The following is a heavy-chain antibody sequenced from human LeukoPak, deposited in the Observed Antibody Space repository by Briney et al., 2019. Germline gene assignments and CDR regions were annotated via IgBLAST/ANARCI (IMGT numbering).Heavy chain of an antibody. D-gene: IGHD4/OR15-4a*01. CDR3: ARDQGSYGDFDY. CDR2: IIPVFGTA. J-gene: IGHJ4*02. Sequence: SVKVSCKASGGTFSSYAISWVRQAPGQGLEWMGGIIPVFGTANYAQKFQGRVTITADKSTSTAYMELSSLRSEDTAVYYCARDQGSYGDFDYWGQGTLVTVSS. V-gene: IGHV1-69*06. CDR1: GGTFSSYA.